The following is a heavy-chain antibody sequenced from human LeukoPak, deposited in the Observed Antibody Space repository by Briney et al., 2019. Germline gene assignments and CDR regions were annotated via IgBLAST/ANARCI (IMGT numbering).Heavy chain of an antibody. V-gene: IGHV3-30*18. CDR3: AKDLPGYYGSGSYYRVLDY. CDR2: ISSYDGRNK. J-gene: IGHJ4*02. Sequence: GGSLRLSCAASGFAFSAYGMHWVRQAPGKGLEWVTVISSYDGRNKYYADSVKGRFTISRDNSKNMLYMQMNSLRAEDTAVYYCAKDLPGYYGSGSYYRVLDYWGQGTLVAVSS. CDR1: GFAFSAYG. D-gene: IGHD3-10*01.